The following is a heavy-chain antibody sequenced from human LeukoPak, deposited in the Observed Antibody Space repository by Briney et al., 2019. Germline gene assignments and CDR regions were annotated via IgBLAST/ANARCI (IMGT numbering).Heavy chain of an antibody. CDR2: IRTKSNGETA. J-gene: IGHJ4*02. D-gene: IGHD2-15*01. CDR1: GFTFRNYA. CDR3: ARLIAVVVAASSYFDS. V-gene: IGHV3-49*04. Sequence: GGSLRLSCAASGFTFRNYAMHWVRQAPGKGLEWVGFIRTKSNGETAEYAASVKGRFSISRDDSKSIAYLQMNSLKTEDTGVYFCARLIAVVVAASSYFDSWGQGTRVTVSS.